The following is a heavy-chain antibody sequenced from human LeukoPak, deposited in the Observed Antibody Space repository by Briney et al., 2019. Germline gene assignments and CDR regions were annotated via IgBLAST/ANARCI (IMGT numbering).Heavy chain of an antibody. CDR1: GFTFSTYI. CDR3: VKSSVSGSSTNYFDY. Sequence: GGSLRLSCSASGFTFSTYIMYWVRQAPGKGLEYVSAVSSHGGSTYYADSVKGRFTVSRDNSKNTLHLQMSSLRPEDTAVYYCVKSSVSGSSTNYFDYWGLGTLVTVSS. J-gene: IGHJ4*02. V-gene: IGHV3-64D*06. D-gene: IGHD6-6*01. CDR2: VSSHGGST.